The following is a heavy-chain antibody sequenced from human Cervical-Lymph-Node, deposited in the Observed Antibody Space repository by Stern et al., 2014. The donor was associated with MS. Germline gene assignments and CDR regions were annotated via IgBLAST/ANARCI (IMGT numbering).Heavy chain of an antibody. Sequence: VQLVQSGGGLVQPGGSLRLSCAASGFTFSTYWMHWVRQAPGQGLVWVSRINSDESSTTYADSVKGRFSISRDNDKNTLYLQTNSLRAEDTAVYYCARGVMVAATYAYDIWGQGTMVTISS. CDR1: GFTFSTYW. V-gene: IGHV3-74*02. J-gene: IGHJ3*02. CDR2: INSDESST. CDR3: ARGVMVAATYAYDI. D-gene: IGHD2-15*01.